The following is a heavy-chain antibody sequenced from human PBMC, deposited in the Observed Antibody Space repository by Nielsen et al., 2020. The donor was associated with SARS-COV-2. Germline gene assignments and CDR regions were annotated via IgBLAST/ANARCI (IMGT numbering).Heavy chain of an antibody. CDR2: INPNNGGT. J-gene: IGHJ6*03. Sequence: ASVKVSCKASGYTFTGYYIHWVRQAPGQGLEWMGRINPNNGGTNYAQKFQGRVTMTRDTSISTAYMELSRLRSDDTAVYYCAREILPWGGAYVHYYYMDVWGKGTTVTVSS. D-gene: IGHD3-16*01. V-gene: IGHV1-2*06. CDR3: AREILPWGGAYVHYYYMDV. CDR1: GYTFTGYY.